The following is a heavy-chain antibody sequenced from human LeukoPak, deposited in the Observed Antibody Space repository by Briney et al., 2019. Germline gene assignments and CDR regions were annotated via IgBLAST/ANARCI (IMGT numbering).Heavy chain of an antibody. CDR1: GFAFSSYD. CDR3: ARARIAAAGPFDY. D-gene: IGHD6-13*01. Sequence: PGGSLRLSCAASGFAFSSYDMHWVRQATGKGLEWVSAIGTAGDTYYPGSVKGRFTISRENANNSLYLQMNSLRAGDTAVYYCARARIAAAGPFDYWGQGTLVTVSS. J-gene: IGHJ4*02. V-gene: IGHV3-13*01. CDR2: IGTAGDT.